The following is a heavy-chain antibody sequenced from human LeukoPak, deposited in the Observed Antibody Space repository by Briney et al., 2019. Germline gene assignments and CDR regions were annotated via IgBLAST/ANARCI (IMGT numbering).Heavy chain of an antibody. Sequence: ASVKVSCKASGGTFSSYAISWVRQAPGQGLEWMGGIIPIFGTANYAQKFQGRVTITTDESTSTAYMELSSLRSGDTAVYYCARGGGSYYVLDYWGQGTLVTVSS. CDR2: IIPIFGTA. CDR1: GGTFSSYA. J-gene: IGHJ4*02. CDR3: ARGGGSYYVLDY. D-gene: IGHD1-26*01. V-gene: IGHV1-69*05.